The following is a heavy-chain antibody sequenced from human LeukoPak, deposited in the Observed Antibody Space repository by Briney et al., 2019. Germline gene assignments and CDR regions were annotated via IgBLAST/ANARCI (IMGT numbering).Heavy chain of an antibody. D-gene: IGHD3-16*02. V-gene: IGHV7-4-1*01. CDR3: S. Sequence: GASVKVSCKASGYTFTSCAMNWVRQAPGQGLEWMGWINTNTGNPTYAQGFTGRFVFSLDTSVSTAYYCARAYQPLGGLSFPDSWGQGTLVTVSS. CDR1: GYTFTSCA. J-gene: IGHJ5*01. CDR2: INTNTGNP.